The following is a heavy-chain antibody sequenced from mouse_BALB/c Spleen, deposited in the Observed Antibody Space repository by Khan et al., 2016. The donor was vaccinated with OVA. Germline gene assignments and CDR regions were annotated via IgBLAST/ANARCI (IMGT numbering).Heavy chain of an antibody. V-gene: IGHV5-6*01. CDR1: GFTFSTYG. CDR2: INTGGAYT. Sequence: EVELVESGGDFVRPGGSLKLSCAASGFTFSTYGMSWVRQTPDKRLEWVATINTGGAYTYYPDTVKGRFTISRDNAKNTLYLQLSSLQSEDTAIYYCARLAYYYNSEGFAYWGRGTLVTGSA. D-gene: IGHD1-1*01. J-gene: IGHJ3*01. CDR3: ARLAYYYNSEGFAY.